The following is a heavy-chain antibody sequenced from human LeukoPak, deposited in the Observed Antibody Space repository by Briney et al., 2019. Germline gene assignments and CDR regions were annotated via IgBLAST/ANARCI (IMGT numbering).Heavy chain of an antibody. J-gene: IGHJ4*02. D-gene: IGHD4-17*01. V-gene: IGHV6-1*01. CDR3: ARGSNDYRDYSFDY. CDR1: GDSVSSNSAA. CDR2: TYYRSKWSN. Sequence: QTLSLTCAISGDSVSSNSAAGNWIRQSPSRGLEWLGRTYYRSKWSNNYAVSVKSRITINSDTSKNQFALQLNSVTPEDTAVYYCARGSNDYRDYSFDYWGQGTLVTVSS.